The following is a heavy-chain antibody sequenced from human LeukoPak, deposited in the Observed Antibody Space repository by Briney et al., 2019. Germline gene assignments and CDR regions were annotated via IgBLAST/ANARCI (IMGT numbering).Heavy chain of an antibody. CDR3: AREHDVLTGYSLDY. Sequence: GASVKVFCKSSGYTFTTYAIHWVRQAPGQRLEYMGWINAGNGNTKYSQNFQGRVTITRDTSASTAYMELSSLRSEDTAVYYCAREHDVLTGYSLDYWGQGTLVTVSS. CDR1: GYTFTTYA. CDR2: INAGNGNT. V-gene: IGHV1-3*01. J-gene: IGHJ4*02. D-gene: IGHD3-9*01.